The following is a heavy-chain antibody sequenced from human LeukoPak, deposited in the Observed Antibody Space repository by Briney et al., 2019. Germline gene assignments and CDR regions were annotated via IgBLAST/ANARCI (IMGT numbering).Heavy chain of an antibody. D-gene: IGHD2-2*01. CDR1: GGSISSSSYY. Sequence: SETLSLTCTVSGGSISSSSYYWGWIRQPPGKGLEWIGSIYYSGSTYYNPSLKSRVTISVDTSKNQFSLKLSSVTAADTAVYYCARHRILPAPRINWFDPWGQGTLVTVSS. J-gene: IGHJ5*02. CDR3: ARHRILPAPRINWFDP. CDR2: IYYSGST. V-gene: IGHV4-39*01.